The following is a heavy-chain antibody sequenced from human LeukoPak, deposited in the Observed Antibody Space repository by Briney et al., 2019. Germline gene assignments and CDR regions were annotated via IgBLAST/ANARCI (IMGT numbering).Heavy chain of an antibody. J-gene: IGHJ6*02. CDR3: ARGSKLLGYGSGSYYYYYYGMDV. CDR1: GFTFSSYW. V-gene: IGHV3-74*01. D-gene: IGHD3-10*01. CDR2: INSDGSST. Sequence: PGGSLRLSCAASGFTFSSYWMHWVRQAPGKGLVWVSRINSDGSSTSYADSVKGRFTISRDNAKNTLYLQMNSLRAEDTAVYYCARGSKLLGYGSGSYYYYYYGMDVWGQGTTVTVSS.